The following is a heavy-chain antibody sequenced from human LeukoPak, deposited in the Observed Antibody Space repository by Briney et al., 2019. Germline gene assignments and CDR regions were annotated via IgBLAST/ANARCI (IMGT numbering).Heavy chain of an antibody. V-gene: IGHV4-38-2*01. CDR2: IYHSGST. CDR1: GYSISSGYY. CDR3: ARQLGDTAMVNGY. D-gene: IGHD5-18*01. J-gene: IGHJ4*02. Sequence: SETLSLTCAVSGYSISSGYYWGWIRPPPGKGLEWIGSIYHSGSTYYNPSLKSRVTISVDTSKNQFSLKLSSVTAADTAVYYCARQLGDTAMVNGYWGQGTLVTVSS.